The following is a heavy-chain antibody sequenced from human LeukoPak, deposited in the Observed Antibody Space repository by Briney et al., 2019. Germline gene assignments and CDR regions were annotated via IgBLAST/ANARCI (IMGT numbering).Heavy chain of an antibody. CDR2: INHSGST. V-gene: IGHV4-34*01. J-gene: IGHJ4*02. CDR1: GGSFSGYY. D-gene: IGHD3-3*01. CDR3: ARSGTYYDFWSGYPFDY. Sequence: SETLSLTCAVYGGSFSGYYWSWLRQPPGKGLEWIGEINHSGSTNYNPSLKSRVTISVDTSKNQFSLKLSSVTAADTAVYYCARSGTYYDFWSGYPFDYWGQGTLVTVSS.